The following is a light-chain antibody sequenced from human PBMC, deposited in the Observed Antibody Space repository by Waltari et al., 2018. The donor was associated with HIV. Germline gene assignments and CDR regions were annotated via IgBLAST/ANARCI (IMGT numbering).Light chain of an antibody. CDR3: QKYNSVLLT. CDR1: QGISNY. CDR2: AAT. V-gene: IGKV1-27*01. Sequence: DIHLTQSPSSLSASFGDRVTITCRASQGISNYLAWYQQKPGKVPKLLIYAATTLQSGVPSRFSGSGSGTDFTLTISSLQPEDVATYYCQKYNSVLLTFGGGTKVEIK. J-gene: IGKJ4*01.